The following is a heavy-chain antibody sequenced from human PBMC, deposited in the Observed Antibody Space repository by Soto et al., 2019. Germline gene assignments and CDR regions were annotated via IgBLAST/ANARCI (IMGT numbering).Heavy chain of an antibody. CDR1: GGSFSGNY. Sequence: ASETLSLTCAVYGGSFSGNYWSWIRQPPGKGLEWIGETNHRGSTNHNPSLKSRVTISVDTSKNQFSLKLSSVTAADTAVYYCARGVYNTIFGVVSLDYWGQGTLVTVSS. J-gene: IGHJ4*02. V-gene: IGHV4-34*01. CDR3: ARGVYNTIFGVVSLDY. D-gene: IGHD3-3*01. CDR2: TNHRGST.